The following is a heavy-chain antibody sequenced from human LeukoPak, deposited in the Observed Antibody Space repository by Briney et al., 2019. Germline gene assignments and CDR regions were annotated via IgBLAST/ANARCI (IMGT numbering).Heavy chain of an antibody. CDR1: EYTLSELS. J-gene: IGHJ4*02. Sequence: ASLKVSCKVSEYTLSELSIHWVRQTPEKGLEWMGGVDPEEDELIYAQKFQGRVTMTEDTSTHTAYMELSSLTSDDTAVYYCARDFEYYDSSGYPYYWGQGTLVTVSS. D-gene: IGHD3-22*01. CDR2: VDPEEDEL. CDR3: ARDFEYYDSSGYPYY. V-gene: IGHV1-24*01.